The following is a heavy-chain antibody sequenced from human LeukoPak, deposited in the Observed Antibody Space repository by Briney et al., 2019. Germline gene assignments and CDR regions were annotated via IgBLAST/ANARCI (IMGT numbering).Heavy chain of an antibody. D-gene: IGHD6-19*01. Sequence: GSLRLSCAASGFTFSSYSMNWVRQAPGKGLEWVSSISSSSSYIYYADSVKGRFTISRDNAKNSLYLQMNSLRAEDTAVYYCARAGYSSGWYNYYYYYYGMDVWGQGTTVTVSS. CDR3: ARAGYSSGWYNYYYYYYGMDV. CDR1: GFTFSSYS. V-gene: IGHV3-21*01. CDR2: ISSSSSYI. J-gene: IGHJ6*02.